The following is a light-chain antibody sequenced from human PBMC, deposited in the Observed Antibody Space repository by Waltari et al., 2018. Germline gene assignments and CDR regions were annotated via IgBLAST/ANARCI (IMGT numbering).Light chain of an antibody. CDR2: EVN. Sequence: QSALTQPRSVSGSPGQSVTISCSGTSRDVGGYNYVSWYQQHPGKAPKFIIYEVNKRPSGVPDRFSGSKSGNTASLTISGLQDEDEADYYCYSYADSYTWVFGGGTKLTVL. CDR3: YSYADSYTWV. V-gene: IGLV2-11*01. CDR1: SRDVGGYNY. J-gene: IGLJ3*02.